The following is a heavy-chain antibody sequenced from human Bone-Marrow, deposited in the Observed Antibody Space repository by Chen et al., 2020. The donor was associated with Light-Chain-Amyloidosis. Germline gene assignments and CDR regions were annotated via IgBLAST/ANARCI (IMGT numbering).Heavy chain of an antibody. CDR2: ARGGDGPT. CDR3: AKDRCTSISCSDFDY. CDR1: GFTFSNYA. D-gene: IGHD2-2*01. V-gene: IGHV3-23*01. Sequence: EVQLLESGGDLVQPGGSLRLSCVASGFTFSNYAMTWVRQAPGKGLEWVSVARGGDGPTYYADSVRGRFTIYRDNSKNTLYLQMNSLRAEDTAVYYCAKDRCTSISCSDFDYWGQGTLVTVSS. J-gene: IGHJ4*02.